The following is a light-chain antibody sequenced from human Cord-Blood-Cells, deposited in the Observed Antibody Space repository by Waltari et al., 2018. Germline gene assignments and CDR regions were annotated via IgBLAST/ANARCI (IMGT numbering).Light chain of an antibody. CDR2: SNN. V-gene: IGLV1-44*01. J-gene: IGLJ3*02. CDR1: SPNIGSNT. Sequence: QSVLTQPPSASGTPGQRVTISCSGSSPNIGSNTVNWYQQLPGTAPKLLIYSNNQRPAGVPGRFSGANAGTSASLTISGLQSEDEADYYCAAWDDSLNGPVFGGGTKLTVL. CDR3: AAWDDSLNGPV.